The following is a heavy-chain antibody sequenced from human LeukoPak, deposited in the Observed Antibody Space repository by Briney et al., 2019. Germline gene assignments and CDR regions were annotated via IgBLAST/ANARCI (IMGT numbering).Heavy chain of an antibody. CDR3: ASSLRSLWLVPGNYYYYGMDV. V-gene: IGHV4-34*01. D-gene: IGHD6-19*01. Sequence: SETLSLTCAVYGGSFSGYYWSWIRQPPGKGLEWVGEINHSGSTNYNPSLKSRVTISVDTSKNQFSLKLSSVTAADTAVYYCASSLRSLWLVPGNYYYYGMDVWGQGTTVTVSS. CDR2: INHSGST. CDR1: GGSFSGYY. J-gene: IGHJ6*02.